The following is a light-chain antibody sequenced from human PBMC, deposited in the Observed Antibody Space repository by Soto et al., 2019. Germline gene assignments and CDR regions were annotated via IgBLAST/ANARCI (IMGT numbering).Light chain of an antibody. V-gene: IGLV1-40*01. CDR2: GNS. Sequence: HSVLTQPPSVSGAPGQRVTISCTGSSSNIGAGYDVHWYQQLPGTAPKLLIYGNSNRPSGVPDRFSGSKSGTSASLAITGLQAEDEADYYCQSYDSSLPGSVFGGGTKLTVL. J-gene: IGLJ2*01. CDR3: QSYDSSLPGSV. CDR1: SSNIGAGYD.